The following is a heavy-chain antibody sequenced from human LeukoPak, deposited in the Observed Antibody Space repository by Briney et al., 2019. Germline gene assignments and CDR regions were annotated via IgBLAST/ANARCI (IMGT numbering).Heavy chain of an antibody. Sequence: PGGSLRLSCAASGFTFSLYGMSWVRQAPGKGLEWVSAISGSGGSTYYADSVKGRFTISRDNSKNTLYLQMNSLRAEDTAVYYCAKDPSYYGSGSYFDGHWGQGTLVTVSS. J-gene: IGHJ4*02. CDR1: GFTFSLYG. CDR3: AKDPSYYGSGSYFDGH. CDR2: ISGSGGST. V-gene: IGHV3-23*01. D-gene: IGHD3-10*01.